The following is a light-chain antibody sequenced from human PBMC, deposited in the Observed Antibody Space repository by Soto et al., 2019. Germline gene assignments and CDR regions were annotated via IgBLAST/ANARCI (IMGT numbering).Light chain of an antibody. V-gene: IGKV3-15*01. CDR2: GAS. Sequence: ELVLTQSPVTLSLSPGQRSTLSCRASQSVSSNLAWYQQQPGQAPRLLIYGASTRATGIPARFSGSGSRTDITITISSLQYEYFAVYYCQQYHNWRTFGQGTRLDIK. CDR3: QQYHNWRT. J-gene: IGKJ5*01. CDR1: QSVSSN.